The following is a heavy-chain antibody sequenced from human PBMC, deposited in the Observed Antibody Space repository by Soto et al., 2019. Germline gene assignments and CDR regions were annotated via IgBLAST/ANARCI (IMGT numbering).Heavy chain of an antibody. CDR1: GGSFSGYY. CDR2: INHSGST. V-gene: IGHV4-34*01. J-gene: IGHJ6*03. Sequence: SETLSLTCAVYGGSFSGYYWSWIRQPPGKGLEWIGEINHSGSTNYNPSLKSRVTISVDTSKNQFSLKLSSVTAADTAVYYCARGPDTMVRGVFACYMDVWGKGTTVTVSS. CDR3: ARGPDTMVRGVFACYMDV. D-gene: IGHD3-10*01.